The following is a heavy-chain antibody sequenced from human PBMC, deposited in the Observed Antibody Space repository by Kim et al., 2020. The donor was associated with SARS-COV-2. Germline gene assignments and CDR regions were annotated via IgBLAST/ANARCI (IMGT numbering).Heavy chain of an antibody. CDR1: GGSISSGGYY. CDR3: ARSRGLEYQLLSPFYYYRGMDV. V-gene: IGHV4-31*03. J-gene: IGHJ6*02. CDR2: IYYSGST. Sequence: SETLSLTCTVSGGSISSGGYYWSWIRQHPGKGLEWIGYIYYSGSTYYNPSLKSRVTISVDTSKNQFSLKLSSVTAADTAVYYCARSRGLEYQLLSPFYYYRGMDVWGQGTTVTVSS. D-gene: IGHD2-2*01.